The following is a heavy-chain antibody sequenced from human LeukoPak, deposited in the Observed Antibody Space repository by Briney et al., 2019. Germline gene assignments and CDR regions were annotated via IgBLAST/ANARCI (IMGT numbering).Heavy chain of an antibody. D-gene: IGHD2-8*01. CDR3: ARSAGVVNWFDP. CDR2: IYYSGST. CDR1: GGSISSYY. Sequence: LSETLSLTCTVSGGSISSYYWSWIRQPRGKGLEWIGYIYYSGSTNYNPSLKSRVTISVDTSKNQFSLKLSSVTAADTAVYYCARSAGVVNWFDPWGQGTLVTVSS. J-gene: IGHJ5*02. V-gene: IGHV4-59*01.